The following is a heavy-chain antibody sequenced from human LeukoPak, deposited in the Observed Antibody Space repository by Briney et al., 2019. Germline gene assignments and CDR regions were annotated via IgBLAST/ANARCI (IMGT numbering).Heavy chain of an antibody. Sequence: PGGSLRLSCAASGFTFHIYGMHWVRQAPGKGLEWVAFIRYDGSNKYYADSVKGRFTISRDNSKNTLFLQMNSLRAEDTAIYYCAKDFYRGYGHDYWGQGTLVTVSS. CDR3: AKDFYRGYGHDY. D-gene: IGHD6-25*01. CDR1: GFTFHIYG. J-gene: IGHJ4*02. CDR2: IRYDGSNK. V-gene: IGHV3-30*02.